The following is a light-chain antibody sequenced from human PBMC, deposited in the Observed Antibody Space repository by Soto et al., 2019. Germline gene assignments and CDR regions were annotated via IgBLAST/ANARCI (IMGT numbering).Light chain of an antibody. CDR1: SSSVGTAYD. CDR2: GST. V-gene: IGLV1-40*01. CDR3: QSYDSSLGGSVV. Sequence: QSVLTQPPSVSGAPGQRVTISCTGSSSSVGTAYDVNWYQHLPGTAPKLLIYGSTHRPSGVPDRFSASKSGTSASLAITGLQAEDAADYYGQSYDSSLGGSVVFGGGTQLTVL. J-gene: IGLJ2*01.